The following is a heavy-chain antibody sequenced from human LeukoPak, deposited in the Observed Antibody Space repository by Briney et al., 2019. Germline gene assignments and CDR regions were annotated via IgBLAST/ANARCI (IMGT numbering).Heavy chain of an antibody. V-gene: IGHV3-30*02. CDR3: AKDGDYGDYVSAFDI. D-gene: IGHD4-17*01. CDR1: GFTFSSYG. Sequence: PGGSLRLSCAASGFTFSSYGMHWVRQAPGKGLEWVAFIRYDGSNKYYADSVKGRFTISRDNSKNTLYLQMNSLRAEDTAVYYCAKDGDYGDYVSAFDIWGQGTMATVSS. J-gene: IGHJ3*02. CDR2: IRYDGSNK.